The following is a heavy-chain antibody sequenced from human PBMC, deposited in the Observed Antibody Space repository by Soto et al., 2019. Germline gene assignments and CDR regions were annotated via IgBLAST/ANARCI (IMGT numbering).Heavy chain of an antibody. J-gene: IGHJ4*02. V-gene: IGHV4-4*07. CDR2: IYTSGST. CDR1: GGSISYY. Sequence: PSLTCTVSGGSISYYWSWIRQPAGKGLEWIGRIYTSGSTNYNPSLKSRVTMSIDTSKNQFSLKLTSVTAADTAVYFCARGIVDFWSGRHYFDYWGQGTLVTVSS. D-gene: IGHD3-3*01. CDR3: ARGIVDFWSGRHYFDY.